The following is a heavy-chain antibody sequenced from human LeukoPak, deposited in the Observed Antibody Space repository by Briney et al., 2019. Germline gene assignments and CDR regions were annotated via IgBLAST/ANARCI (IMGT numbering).Heavy chain of an antibody. Sequence: SETLSLTCTVFGGSISSYYWSWIRQPPGKGLEWIGYIYYSGSTNYSPSLKSRVTISVDTSKNQFSLKLTSVTAADTAVYYCARGYDYVWGSHRALGYWGQGTLVTVSS. J-gene: IGHJ4*02. CDR3: ARGYDYVWGSHRALGY. CDR2: IYYSGST. D-gene: IGHD3-16*02. V-gene: IGHV4-59*01. CDR1: GGSISSYY.